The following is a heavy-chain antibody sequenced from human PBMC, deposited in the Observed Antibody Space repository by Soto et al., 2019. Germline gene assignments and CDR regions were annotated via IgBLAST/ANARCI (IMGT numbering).Heavy chain of an antibody. D-gene: IGHD1-26*01. J-gene: IGHJ5*01. Sequence: SETLSLTCAVYGVSFSGYYWSWIRQPPGKGLEWIGEINHSGSTNYNPSLKSRVTISVDTSKNQFSLKLSSVSAADTAIYYCARGLTTLNRGNWFDFRGQGTLVTVSS. CDR1: GVSFSGYY. V-gene: IGHV4-34*01. CDR3: ARGLTTLNRGNWFDF. CDR2: INHSGST.